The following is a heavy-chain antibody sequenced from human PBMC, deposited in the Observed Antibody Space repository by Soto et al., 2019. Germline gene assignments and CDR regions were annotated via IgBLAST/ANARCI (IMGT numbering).Heavy chain of an antibody. Sequence: SETLSLTCTVSGGSISSYYWSWIRQPPGKGLEWIGYIYYSGSTNYNPSLKSRVTISVDTSKNQFSLKLSSVTAADTAVYYCARGYYGSGSYYKAPLDYWGQATLVTVSS. J-gene: IGHJ4*02. CDR1: GGSISSYY. D-gene: IGHD3-10*01. CDR2: IYYSGST. CDR3: ARGYYGSGSYYKAPLDY. V-gene: IGHV4-59*01.